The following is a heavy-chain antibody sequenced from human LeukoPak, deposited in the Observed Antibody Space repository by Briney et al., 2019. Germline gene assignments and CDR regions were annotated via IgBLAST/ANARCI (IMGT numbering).Heavy chain of an antibody. Sequence: GGSLRLSCAASGFTFSSYGMHWVRQAPGKGLEWVAFIRYDGSNKYYADSVKGRFTISRDNSKNTLYLQMNSLRAEDTAVYYCANELDYYDSSGYALDYWGQGTLVTVSS. CDR1: GFTFSSYG. CDR3: ANELDYYDSSGYALDY. J-gene: IGHJ4*02. D-gene: IGHD3-22*01. CDR2: IRYDGSNK. V-gene: IGHV3-30*02.